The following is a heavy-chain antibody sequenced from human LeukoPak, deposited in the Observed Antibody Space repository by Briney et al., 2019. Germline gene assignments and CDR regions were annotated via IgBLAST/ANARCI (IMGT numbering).Heavy chain of an antibody. CDR3: AKTQGYYDY. CDR2: VGYDGTR. V-gene: IGHV3-23*01. CDR1: GFTFSSYA. D-gene: IGHD3-22*01. Sequence: GGSLRLSCAASGFTFSSYAVSWVRQAPGKGLEWVSGVGYDGTRYYADSVKGRFTVSRDTATNTLYLQMSSLRAEDTAIFYCAKTQGYYDYWGQGPLVTVSS. J-gene: IGHJ4*02.